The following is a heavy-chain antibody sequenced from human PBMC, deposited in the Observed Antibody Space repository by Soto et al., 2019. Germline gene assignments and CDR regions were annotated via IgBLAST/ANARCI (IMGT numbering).Heavy chain of an antibody. D-gene: IGHD6-13*01. Sequence: GGSLRLSCAASGFRFSNYWMHWVRQAPGKGLVWVSRIYTDGSSTNYAASVKGRFTISKDSAKNTVYLQMNSLRAEDTAVYFCARESAAAGNPIDYWGQGTLVTVSS. CDR2: IYTDGSST. V-gene: IGHV3-74*01. CDR1: GFRFSNYW. CDR3: ARESAAAGNPIDY. J-gene: IGHJ4*02.